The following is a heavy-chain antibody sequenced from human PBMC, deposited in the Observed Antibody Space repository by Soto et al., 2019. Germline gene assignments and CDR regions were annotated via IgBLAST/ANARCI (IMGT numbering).Heavy chain of an antibody. CDR3: ARAASSSWYWDYYYGMDV. D-gene: IGHD6-13*01. CDR2: ISAYNGNT. CDR1: GYTFTSYG. V-gene: IGHV1-18*01. Sequence: ASVKVSCKASGYTFTSYGISWVRQAPGQGLEWMGWISAYNGNTNYAQKLQGRVTMTTDTSTRTAYMELRSLRSDDTAVYYCARAASSSWYWDYYYGMDVWGQGTTVTVSS. J-gene: IGHJ6*02.